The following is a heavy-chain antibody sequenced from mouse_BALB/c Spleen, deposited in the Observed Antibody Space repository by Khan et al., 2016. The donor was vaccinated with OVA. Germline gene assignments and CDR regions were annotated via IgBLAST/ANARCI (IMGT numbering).Heavy chain of an antibody. CDR3: TRPPHFSYVLVY. CDR1: GYTFTNYG. J-gene: IGHJ4*01. CDR2: ISTYTGEP. V-gene: IGHV9-3-1*01. Sequence: QIQLVQSGPELKKPGETVKISCKASGYTFTNYGMNWVKQAPGKALKWMGWISTYTGEPTYADDFKGRFAFSLETSASTAYLQINKLKNEDTATYFCTRPPHFSYVLVYWGQGTSVTVSS.